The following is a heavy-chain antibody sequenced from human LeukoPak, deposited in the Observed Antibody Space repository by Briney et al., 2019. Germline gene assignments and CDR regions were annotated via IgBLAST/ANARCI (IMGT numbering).Heavy chain of an antibody. CDR1: GGSISSYY. Sequence: SETLSLTCTVSGGSISSYYWSWIRQPAGKGLEWIGRVYTSGNTNYNPSLKSRVTMSVDAFKNQFSLKLSSVTAADTAVYYCAREATRSGSSDYCHFVYWGQGTLVTVSS. CDR2: VYTSGNT. CDR3: AREATRSGSSDYCHFVY. J-gene: IGHJ4*02. D-gene: IGHD3-22*01. V-gene: IGHV4-4*07.